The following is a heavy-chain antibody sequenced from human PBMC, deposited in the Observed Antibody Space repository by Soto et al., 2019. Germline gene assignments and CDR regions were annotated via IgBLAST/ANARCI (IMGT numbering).Heavy chain of an antibody. J-gene: IGHJ6*02. CDR3: ARGNVVVVAATRRRYYGMDV. D-gene: IGHD2-15*01. CDR2: INHSGST. Sequence: PSETLSLTCAVYGGFFSGYYWSWIRQPPGKGLEWIGEINHSGSTNYNPSLKSRVTISVDTSKNQFSLKLSSVTAADTAVYYCARGNVVVVAATRRRYYGMDVWGQGTTVTVSS. V-gene: IGHV4-34*01. CDR1: GGFFSGYY.